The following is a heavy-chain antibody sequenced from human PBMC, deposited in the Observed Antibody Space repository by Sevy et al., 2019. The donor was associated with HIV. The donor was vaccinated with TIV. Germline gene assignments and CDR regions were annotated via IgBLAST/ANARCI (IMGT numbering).Heavy chain of an antibody. CDR1: GFTFSSYS. J-gene: IGHJ4*02. CDR2: IISSSSYI. Sequence: GGSLRLSCAASGFTFSSYSMNWVRQAPGKGLEWVSSIISSSSYIYYADSLKGRFTISRDNAKNSLYLQMNSLRAEDTAVYYCASDPRTAAAGTRYFDYWGQGTLVTVSS. D-gene: IGHD6-13*01. CDR3: ASDPRTAAAGTRYFDY. V-gene: IGHV3-21*01.